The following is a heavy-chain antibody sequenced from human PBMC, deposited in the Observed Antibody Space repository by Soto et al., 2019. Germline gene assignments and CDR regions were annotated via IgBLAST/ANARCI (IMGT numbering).Heavy chain of an antibody. CDR1: GYTFTSYY. D-gene: IGHD2-2*01. CDR2: INPSGGST. J-gene: IGHJ6*02. V-gene: IGHV1-46*01. CDR3: ARDEWSGYCSSTSCYRGLGMDV. Sequence: QVQLVQSGAEVKKPGASVKVSCKASGYTFTSYYMHWVRQAPGQGLEWMGIINPSGGSTSYAQKFQGRVTMTRDTSTSTVYMELSSLRSEDTAVYYCARDEWSGYCSSTSCYRGLGMDVWGQGTTVTVSS.